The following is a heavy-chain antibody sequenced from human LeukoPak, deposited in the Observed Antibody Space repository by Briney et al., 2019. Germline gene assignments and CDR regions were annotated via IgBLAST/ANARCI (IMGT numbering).Heavy chain of an antibody. CDR1: GGSISSGDYY. CDR2: IYTSGST. CDR3: ARVRSGSPHFDY. J-gene: IGHJ4*02. D-gene: IGHD1-26*01. Sequence: SQTLSLTCTGSGGSISSGDYYWSWIRQPPGKGLEWIGRIYTSGSTNYNPSLKSRVTMSVDTSKNQFSLKLSSVTAADTAVYYCARVRSGSPHFDYWGQGTLVTVSS. V-gene: IGHV4-61*02.